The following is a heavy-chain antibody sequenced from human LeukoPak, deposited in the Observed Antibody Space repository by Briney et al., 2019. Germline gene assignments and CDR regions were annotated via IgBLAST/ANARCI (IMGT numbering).Heavy chain of an antibody. V-gene: IGHV3-7*01. CDR2: IKQDGSEK. CDR3: ARDYFITIFGVVTRDDAFDI. D-gene: IGHD3-3*01. Sequence: GGSLRLSCTGSGFNFGDFAVNWVRQAPGKGLEWVANIKQDGSEKYYVDSVKGRFTISGDNAKNSLYLQMNSLRAEDTAVYYCARDYFITIFGVVTRDDAFDIWGQGTMVTVSS. CDR1: GFNFGDFA. J-gene: IGHJ3*02.